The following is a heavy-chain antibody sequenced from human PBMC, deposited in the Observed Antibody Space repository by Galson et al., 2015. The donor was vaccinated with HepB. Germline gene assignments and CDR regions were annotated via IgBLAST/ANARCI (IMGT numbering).Heavy chain of an antibody. Sequence: SLRLSCAASGFNFFDYNMNWVRQAAGKGLEWISHIGRSSDPIYYLGSVRGRFTISRDNGKNSLYLEMNSLRAEDTAVYYCARETTSGNYYPPFLDYWGQGTVVTVSS. D-gene: IGHD3-10*01. CDR3: ARETTSGNYYPPFLDY. J-gene: IGHJ4*02. V-gene: IGHV3-48*01. CDR2: IGRSSDPI. CDR1: GFNFFDYN.